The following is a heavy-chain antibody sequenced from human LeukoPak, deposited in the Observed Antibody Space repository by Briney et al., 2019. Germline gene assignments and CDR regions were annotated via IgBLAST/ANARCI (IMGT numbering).Heavy chain of an antibody. CDR3: ARDFHSVGAAGSFYAFDI. V-gene: IGHV3-7*01. J-gene: IGHJ3*02. Sequence: GGSLRLSWAASGFTFSSYWMSWVRQAPGKGLEWVANIKQDGSEKYYVDSVKGRFTISRDNAKNSLYLQMNSLRAEDTAVYYCARDFHSVGAAGSFYAFDIWGQGTMVTVSS. D-gene: IGHD6-13*01. CDR1: GFTFSSYW. CDR2: IKQDGSEK.